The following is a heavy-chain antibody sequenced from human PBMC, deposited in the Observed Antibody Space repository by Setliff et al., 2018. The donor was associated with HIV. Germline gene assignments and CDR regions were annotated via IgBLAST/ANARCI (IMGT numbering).Heavy chain of an antibody. CDR2: IWFDGGDK. D-gene: IGHD3-10*01. J-gene: IGHJ6*03. Sequence: PGGSLRLSCAASGFTFSNFGMHWVRQAPGKGLEWVASIWFDGGDKYYAESVKGRITISRDNSKNILYLQMSSLRVEDTAVYYCAKRRGRGAFMDVWGKGTTVTVSS. CDR1: GFTFSNFG. V-gene: IGHV3-30*02. CDR3: AKRRGRGAFMDV.